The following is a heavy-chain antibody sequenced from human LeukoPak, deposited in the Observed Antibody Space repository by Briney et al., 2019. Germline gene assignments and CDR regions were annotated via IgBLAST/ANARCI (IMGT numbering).Heavy chain of an antibody. J-gene: IGHJ6*03. CDR1: GDSISSYY. D-gene: IGHD2/OR15-2a*01. CDR3: ARGPHNDAHFDMDV. V-gene: IGHV4-59*01. Sequence: PSETLSLTCTVSGDSISSYYWSWVRQSPGKGLEWIGCLYRSGSTKYNPSFESRVAISVDTSKNQLFLNLRSLTPADTAVYYCARGPHNDAHFDMDVWGKGTTVTVSS. CDR2: LYRSGST.